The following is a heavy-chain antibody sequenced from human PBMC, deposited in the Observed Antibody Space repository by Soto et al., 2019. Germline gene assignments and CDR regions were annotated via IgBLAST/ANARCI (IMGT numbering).Heavy chain of an antibody. V-gene: IGHV1-69*12. CDR3: ARGNHRWLQLWYFDL. Sequence: HVQLVQSGAEVKKPGSSVTVSCKASRGTFSSYTIRWVRQAPGQGLEWMGGIIPIFGTANYAQKFQGRVTITADESTCTAYMELSSLRSEDTAVYYCARGNHRWLQLWYFDLWGRGTLVTVSS. J-gene: IGHJ2*01. CDR2: IIPIFGTA. D-gene: IGHD5-12*01. CDR1: RGTFSSYT.